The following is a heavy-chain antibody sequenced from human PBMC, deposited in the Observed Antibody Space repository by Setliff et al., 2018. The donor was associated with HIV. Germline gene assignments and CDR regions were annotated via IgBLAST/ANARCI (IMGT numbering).Heavy chain of an antibody. CDR2: ILPIFGAT. CDR1: GDNFNNVA. D-gene: IGHD3-10*01. V-gene: IGHV1-69*13. Sequence: ASVKVSCKASGDNFNNVAFNWVRQAPGQGLEWMGGILPIFGATDYAQKFQGRLTLTAVQSENSVYMELSSLRSDDTAVYYCTNRGGSGANVGNWFDPWGQGTLVTVSS. CDR3: TNRGGSGANVGNWFDP. J-gene: IGHJ5*02.